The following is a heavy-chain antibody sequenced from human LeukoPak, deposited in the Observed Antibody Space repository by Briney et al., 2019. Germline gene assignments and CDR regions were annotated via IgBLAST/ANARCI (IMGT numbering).Heavy chain of an antibody. CDR2: IYYSGST. J-gene: IGHJ4*02. D-gene: IGHD3-22*01. Sequence: SETLSLTCTVSGGSISSSSYYWGWIRQPPGKGLEWIGSIYYSGSTYYNPSLKSRVTISVDTSKNQFSLKLSSVTAADTAVYYCARHLDSSGYYFDFDYWGQGTLVTVPS. CDR1: GGSISSSSYY. CDR3: ARHLDSSGYYFDFDY. V-gene: IGHV4-39*01.